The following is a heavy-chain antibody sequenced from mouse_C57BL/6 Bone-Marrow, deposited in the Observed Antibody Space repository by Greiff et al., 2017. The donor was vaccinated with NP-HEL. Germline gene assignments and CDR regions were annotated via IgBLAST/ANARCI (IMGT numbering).Heavy chain of an antibody. D-gene: IGHD2-14*01. Sequence: QVQLQQPGAELVMPGASVKLSCKASGYTFTSYWMHWVKQRPGQGLEWIGEIDPSDSYTNYNQKFKGKSTLTVDKSSSTAYMQLSSLTSEDSAVYYCEREESIGQYYFDYWGQGTTLTVSS. CDR1: GYTFTSYW. V-gene: IGHV1-69*01. CDR3: EREESIGQYYFDY. J-gene: IGHJ2*01. CDR2: IDPSDSYT.